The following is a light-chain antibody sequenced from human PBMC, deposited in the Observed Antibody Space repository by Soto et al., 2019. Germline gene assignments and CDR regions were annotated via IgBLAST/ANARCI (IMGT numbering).Light chain of an antibody. Sequence: QAVLTQPPSVSAAPGQKVSISCSGSSFNIGNNFVSWYQQLPGSAPKLLIYDSDKRPSGIPDRFSGSKSGTSATLGITGLQTGDEADYYCGTWDSSLSGGVFGGGTQLTVL. CDR3: GTWDSSLSGGV. CDR2: DSD. V-gene: IGLV1-51*01. J-gene: IGLJ3*02. CDR1: SFNIGNNF.